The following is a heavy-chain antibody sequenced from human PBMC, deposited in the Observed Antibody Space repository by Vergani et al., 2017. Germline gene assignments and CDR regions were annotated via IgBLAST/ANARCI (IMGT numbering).Heavy chain of an antibody. D-gene: IGHD3-9*01. J-gene: IGHJ5*01. CDR1: GFSFNSYS. V-gene: IGHV3-74*03. CDR2: IKSDGSIT. Sequence: DVHLAESGGGFFQPGGSLRLSCSASGFSFNSYSMHWVRQVPGKGLLWVSRIKSDGSITAYADSVKGRFTISRDNAQNTLYLQMNSLRVEDTGVYYCARARCIETCYMSNLLDSWGQGTLVTVSS. CDR3: ARARCIETCYMSNLLDS.